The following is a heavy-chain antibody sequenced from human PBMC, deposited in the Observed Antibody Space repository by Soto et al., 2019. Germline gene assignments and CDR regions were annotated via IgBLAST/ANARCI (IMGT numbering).Heavy chain of an antibody. CDR2: IYYNGNT. V-gene: IGHV4-59*08. D-gene: IGHD4-17*01. Sequence: SETLSLTCAGSGVSINSYYWSWIRQPPGKALEWIGYIYYNGNTYYNPSLKSRLTMSLDTSQNQFSLHLSSVIAADSASYFCARATTVTSSFFYYGLDVWGQGTTVTVSS. J-gene: IGHJ6*02. CDR1: GVSINSYY. CDR3: ARATTVTSSFFYYGLDV.